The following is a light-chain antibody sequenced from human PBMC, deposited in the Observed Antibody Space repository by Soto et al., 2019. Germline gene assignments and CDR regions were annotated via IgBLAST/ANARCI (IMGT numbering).Light chain of an antibody. CDR2: RAS. CDR3: QQYYGYPWT. Sequence: DIQMTQSPSTLSASVGDRVTITCRASQSMSDWLAWYQQKPGKAPDLLIYRASSLESGVPSRFSGSGSGTEFTLTISSLQPEDSATYYCQQYYGYPWTCGQGTEVEGK. J-gene: IGKJ1*01. V-gene: IGKV1-5*03. CDR1: QSMSDW.